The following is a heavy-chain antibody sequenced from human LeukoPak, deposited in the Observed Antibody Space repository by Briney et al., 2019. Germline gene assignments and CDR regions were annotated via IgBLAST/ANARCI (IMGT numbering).Heavy chain of an antibody. J-gene: IGHJ5*01. CDR2: ISGYNGHT. D-gene: IGHD1-14*01. Sequence: GASVTVSCKASGYIFVSYYINWVRQAPGEGLEWMGSISGYNGHTNYAQKFQGRVTMTTDTSTSTAYMELRSLTSDDTAVYFCARGRDHLLMYSGGQGTLVTVSS. CDR1: GYIFVSYY. V-gene: IGHV1-18*01. CDR3: ARGRDHLLMYS.